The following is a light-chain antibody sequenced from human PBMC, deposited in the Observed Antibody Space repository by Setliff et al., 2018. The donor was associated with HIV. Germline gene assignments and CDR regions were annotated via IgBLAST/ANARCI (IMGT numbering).Light chain of an antibody. V-gene: IGLV1-51*01. CDR1: SSNIGNNY. CDR2: DNN. J-gene: IGLJ2*01. Sequence: QSALTQPPSVSAAPGQKVTISCSGSSSNIGNNYISWYQQLPGTAPKLLIYDNNKRPSGIPDRFSGSKSGTSATLGITGLQSGDEADYHCGTWDSSLSAVVFGGGTKVTV. CDR3: GTWDSSLSAVV.